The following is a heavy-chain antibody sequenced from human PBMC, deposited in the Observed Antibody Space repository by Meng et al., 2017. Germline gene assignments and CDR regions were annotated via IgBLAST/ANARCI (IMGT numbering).Heavy chain of an antibody. CDR2: IYHSGST. J-gene: IGHJ4*02. Sequence: SETLSLTCTVSGYSISSGYYWGWIRQPPGKGLEWIGSIYHSGSTYYNPSLKSRVTISVDTSKNQFSLKLSSVTAADTAVYYCARDIVTMVLGVIDDYWGQGTLVTVSS. D-gene: IGHD3-10*01. CDR3: ARDIVTMVLGVIDDY. CDR1: GYSISSGYY. V-gene: IGHV4-38-2*02.